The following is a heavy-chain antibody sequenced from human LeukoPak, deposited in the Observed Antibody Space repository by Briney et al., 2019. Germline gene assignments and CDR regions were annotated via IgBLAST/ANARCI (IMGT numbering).Heavy chain of an antibody. Sequence: ASVKVSCKASGYTFTSYYMHWVRQAPGQGLEWMGIINPSGGSTSYAQKFQGRVTMTRDTSTSTVYMELSSLRSEDTAVYYCARDFSTVAYYYYGMDVWGQGTTVTVSS. D-gene: IGHD4-11*01. CDR3: ARDFSTVAYYYYGMDV. V-gene: IGHV1-46*01. CDR1: GYTFTSYY. J-gene: IGHJ6*02. CDR2: INPSGGST.